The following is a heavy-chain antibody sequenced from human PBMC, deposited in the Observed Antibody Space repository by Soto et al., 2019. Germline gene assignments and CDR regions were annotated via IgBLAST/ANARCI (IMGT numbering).Heavy chain of an antibody. CDR3: ARVDGRYSSSWTYYYYYYGMDV. V-gene: IGHV1-69*13. Sequence: SVKVSCKASGGTFSSYAISWVRQAPGQGLEWMGGIIPIFGTANYAQKFQGRVTITADESTSTAYMELSSPRSEDTAVYYCARVDGRYSSSWTYYYYYYGMDVWGQGTTVTVSS. D-gene: IGHD6-13*01. CDR2: IIPIFGTA. CDR1: GGTFSSYA. J-gene: IGHJ6*02.